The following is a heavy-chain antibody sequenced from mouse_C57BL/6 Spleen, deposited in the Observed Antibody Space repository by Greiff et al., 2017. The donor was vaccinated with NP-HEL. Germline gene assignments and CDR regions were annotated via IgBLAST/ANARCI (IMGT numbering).Heavy chain of an antibody. D-gene: IGHD2-1*01. V-gene: IGHV2-2*01. CDR2: IWRGGST. CDR3: ARIYSGFDY. CDR1: GFSLTSYG. Sequence: QVQLKQSGPGLVQPSQSLSITCTVSGFSLTSYGVHWVRQSPGKGLEWLGVIWRGGSTDYNAAFISRLSISKDNAKSQVFFKMNSLQADDTAIYYCARIYSGFDYWGQGTTLTVSS. J-gene: IGHJ2*01.